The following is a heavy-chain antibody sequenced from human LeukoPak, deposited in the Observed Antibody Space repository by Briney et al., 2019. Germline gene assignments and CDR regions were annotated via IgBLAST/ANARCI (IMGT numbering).Heavy chain of an antibody. D-gene: IGHD3-10*01. V-gene: IGHV4-39*07. CDR2: IYYSGST. Sequence: PSETLSLTCTVSGDSISSSNYYWGWIRQPPGKGLEWIGSIYYSGSTYYNPSLKSRVTISVDTSKNQFSLKLSSVTAADTAVYYCARDLDYYGSGSYYRGVNWFDPWGQGTLVTVSS. CDR3: ARDLDYYGSGSYYRGVNWFDP. J-gene: IGHJ5*02. CDR1: GDSISSSNYY.